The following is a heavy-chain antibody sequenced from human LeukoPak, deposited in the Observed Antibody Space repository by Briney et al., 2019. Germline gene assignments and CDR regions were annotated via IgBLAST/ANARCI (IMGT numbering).Heavy chain of an antibody. J-gene: IGHJ4*02. V-gene: IGHV4-59*08. CDR1: VASFIIYY. D-gene: IGHD6-13*01. Sequence: LPLPGTASVASFIIYYWTWFRHPPGKGLDWIGYISYSGNTNYNPSLKSRVTISVDTSKNQFSLKLTSVTAADTAVYYCARQGGYIAPLALWGQGTLVTVSA. CDR3: ARQGGYIAPLAL. CDR2: ISYSGNT.